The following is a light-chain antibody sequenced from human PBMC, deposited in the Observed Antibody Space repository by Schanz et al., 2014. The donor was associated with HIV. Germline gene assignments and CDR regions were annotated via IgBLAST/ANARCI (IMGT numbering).Light chain of an antibody. V-gene: IGKV3-20*01. CDR2: GAS. Sequence: EIVLTQSPGTLSLSPGERGTLSCRASQSVKSNFIGWYQQKPGQAPRLLIFGASNRATGIPDRFSGGVSGTDFTLAISRLEPEDSAVYYCQQYVTSTRITFGGGTKVEIK. J-gene: IGKJ4*01. CDR3: QQYVTSTRIT. CDR1: QSVKSNF.